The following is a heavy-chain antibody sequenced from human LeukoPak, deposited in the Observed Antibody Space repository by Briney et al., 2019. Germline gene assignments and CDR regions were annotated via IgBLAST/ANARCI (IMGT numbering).Heavy chain of an antibody. CDR3: ARQKQSHGNFDY. CDR2: LGIAGDT. CDR1: GFTVSSYA. J-gene: IGHJ4*02. V-gene: IGHV3-13*01. D-gene: IGHD1-26*01. Sequence: GGSLRLSCAASGFTVSSYAMRWVRQPIGKGLEWVSALGIAGDTFYSGSVKGRFTISRENAKNSLYLQMNSLRAEDTAMYYCARQKQSHGNFDYWGQGTLVTVSS.